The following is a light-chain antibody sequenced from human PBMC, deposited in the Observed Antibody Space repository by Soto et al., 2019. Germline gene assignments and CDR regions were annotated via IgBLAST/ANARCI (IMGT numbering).Light chain of an antibody. CDR3: QQENNWAPET. Sequence: EIVMTQSPATLSVSPGERATLSCRASQSVSSNLAWYQQKPGQAPRLLIYGASTRATDIPARFSGSGSGTDFTLNINRPQSEDFASYYRQQENNWAPETFRQRAKVEIK. J-gene: IGKJ1*01. CDR1: QSVSSN. V-gene: IGKV3-15*01. CDR2: GAS.